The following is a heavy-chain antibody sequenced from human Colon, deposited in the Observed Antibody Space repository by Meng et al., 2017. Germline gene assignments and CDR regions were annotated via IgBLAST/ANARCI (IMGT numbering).Heavy chain of an antibody. CDR1: GGSNISGGYY. J-gene: IGHJ4*02. V-gene: IGHV4-31*02. Sequence: QVQLAESGPGLVKPSQTLSLICSVSGGSNISGGYYWSWIRQPPQKGLEWIGYISNSGSAYYNPSLKSRVSISVDTSKNQFSLKMDTVTAADTAMYYCARAGLHSYYFDFWGQGTLVTVSS. CDR2: ISNSGSA. D-gene: IGHD2-21*01. CDR3: ARAGLHSYYFDF.